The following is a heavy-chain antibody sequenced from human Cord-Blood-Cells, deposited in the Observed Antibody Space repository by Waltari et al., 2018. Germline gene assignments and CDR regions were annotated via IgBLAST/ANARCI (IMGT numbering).Heavy chain of an antibody. D-gene: IGHD3-10*01. CDR3: ARDRGSGATMKRANYFDY. CDR2: IWYDGSNE. V-gene: IGHV3-33*01. Sequence: GAAIWYDGSNEYYADSVKARFTISRDNSKKTLYLQMNSLRAEDTDVYYCARDRGSGATMKRANYFDYWGKGTLVTVSS. J-gene: IGHJ4*02.